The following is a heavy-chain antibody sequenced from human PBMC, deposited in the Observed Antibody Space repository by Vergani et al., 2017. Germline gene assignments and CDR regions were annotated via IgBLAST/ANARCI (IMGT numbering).Heavy chain of an antibody. CDR2: ISPYNGHT. CDR1: GYTFRNYR. J-gene: IGHJ6*02. V-gene: IGHV1-18*01. D-gene: IGHD2-2*01. CDR3: ARDPDIVVVPAAPYYYYYYGMDV. Sequence: QVQLVQSGAEVKKPGASVKVSCKASGYTFRNYRITWVRQASGQGLEWLGWISPYNGHTKYAQKLQDRVTMITDTSTTTAYIEVRGLRSDDTAVYYCARDPDIVVVPAAPYYYYYYGMDVWGQXP.